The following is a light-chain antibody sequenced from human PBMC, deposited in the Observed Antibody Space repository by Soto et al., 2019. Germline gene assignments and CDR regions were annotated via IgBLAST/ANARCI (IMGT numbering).Light chain of an antibody. J-gene: IGKJ1*01. CDR3: QQYRYWPRT. CDR2: GAS. Sequence: EIVLTQSPATLSVSPGGRVALSCRASQSVDINLAWYQQKAGQAPRLLVYGASTKATDMPGRFSGRGSGTEFTLTITNLQSEDFAVYYCQQYRYWPRTFGQGTKVDIK. CDR1: QSVDIN. V-gene: IGKV3-15*01.